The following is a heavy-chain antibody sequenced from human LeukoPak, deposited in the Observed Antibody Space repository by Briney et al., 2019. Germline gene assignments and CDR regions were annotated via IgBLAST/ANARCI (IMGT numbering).Heavy chain of an antibody. CDR1: GFTFSSYG. J-gene: IGHJ6*02. CDR2: IWYDGSNK. CDR3: ARDLFGSGWETLYYYYYGMDV. D-gene: IGHD6-19*01. V-gene: IGHV3-33*01. Sequence: GGSLRLSCAASGFTFSSYGMHWVRQAPGKGLEWVAVIWYDGSNKYYADSVKGRFTISRDNSKNTLYLQTNSLRAEDTAVYYCARDLFGSGWETLYYYYYGMDVWGQGTTVTVSS.